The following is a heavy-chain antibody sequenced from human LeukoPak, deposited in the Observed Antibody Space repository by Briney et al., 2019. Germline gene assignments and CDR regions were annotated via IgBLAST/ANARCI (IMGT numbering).Heavy chain of an antibody. Sequence: GGSLRLSCAVSGFTFSNAWMTWFRQAPGKGLEWVGRIKGKRDGGTTDYAAPGKGRFTISRDDSENTLYLQMNSLKTEDTAVYYCTADVPNDDGDYVPIDYWGQGTLVTVSS. J-gene: IGHJ4*02. V-gene: IGHV3-15*01. CDR1: GFTFSNAW. CDR3: TADVPNDDGDYVPIDY. D-gene: IGHD4-17*01. CDR2: IKGKRDGGTT.